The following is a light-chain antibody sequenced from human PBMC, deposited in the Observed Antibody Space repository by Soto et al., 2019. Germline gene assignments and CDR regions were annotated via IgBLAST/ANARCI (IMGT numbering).Light chain of an antibody. Sequence: QSALTQPASVSGSPGQSITISCTRTSSNVGSYNLVSWYQHPPGKAPKLIIYEASEPPSGVSNRFSGAQSGHTASLTISGLQAEDEADYYCSSYAGAVVFGGGTKLTVL. CDR2: EAS. J-gene: IGLJ2*01. V-gene: IGLV2-23*01. CDR3: SSYAGAVV. CDR1: SSNVGSYNL.